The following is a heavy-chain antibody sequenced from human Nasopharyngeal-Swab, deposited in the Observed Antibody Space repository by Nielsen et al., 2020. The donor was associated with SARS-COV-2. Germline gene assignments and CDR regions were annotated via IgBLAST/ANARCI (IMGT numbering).Heavy chain of an antibody. V-gene: IGHV3-11*06. D-gene: IGHD1-1*01. CDR2: ISSSSSYT. Sequence: GESLKISCAASGFTFSDYYMSWIRQAPGKGLEWVSYISSSSSYTNYADSVKGRFTISRDNAKNSLYLQMNSLRAEDTAVYYCARDRTYDYYYYMDVWGKGTTVTVSS. CDR1: GFTFSDYY. J-gene: IGHJ6*03. CDR3: ARDRTYDYYYYMDV.